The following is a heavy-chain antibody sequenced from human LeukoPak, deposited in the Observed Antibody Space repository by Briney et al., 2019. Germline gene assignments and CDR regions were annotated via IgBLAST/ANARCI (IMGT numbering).Heavy chain of an antibody. CDR2: ISGSGGHT. J-gene: IGHJ4*02. CDR1: GFTFGSYA. D-gene: IGHD3-3*01. V-gene: IGHV3-23*01. CDR3: AKENPYYDFWSGYSRGPFDY. Sequence: GGSLRLSCAASGFTFGSYAMNWVRQAPGKGLEWVSAISGSGGHTYYADSVRGRFTISRDNSKNTLYLQMNSLRAEDTAVYYCAKENPYYDFWSGYSRGPFDYWGQGTLVTVSS.